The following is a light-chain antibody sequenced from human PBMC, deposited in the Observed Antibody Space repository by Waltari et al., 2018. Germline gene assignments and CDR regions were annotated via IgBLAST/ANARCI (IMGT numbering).Light chain of an antibody. Sequence: QSALTQPASVSGSPGQSITISCTGTSSDVGGYNYVSWFQQHPGKAPRLMIYDVSNRPSGVSYRFSGSKAGNTASLAISGLQAEDEADYYCSSYTSSSTPPGVVFGGGTKLTVL. CDR1: SSDVGGYNY. V-gene: IGLV2-14*03. J-gene: IGLJ2*01. CDR2: DVS. CDR3: SSYTSSSTPPGVV.